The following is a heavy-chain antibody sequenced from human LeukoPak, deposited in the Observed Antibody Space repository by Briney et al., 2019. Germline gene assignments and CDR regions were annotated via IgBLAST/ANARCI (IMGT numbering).Heavy chain of an antibody. J-gene: IGHJ4*02. Sequence: GGSLRLSCAASGFTFDDYAMHWVRQAPGKGLEWVSGISWNSGSIGYADSVKGRFTISRDNAKNSLYLQMNSLRAEDTAVYYCARDRYSSGWYEAYWGQGTLVTVSS. CDR3: ARDRYSSGWYEAY. D-gene: IGHD6-19*01. CDR2: ISWNSGSI. CDR1: GFTFDDYA. V-gene: IGHV3-9*01.